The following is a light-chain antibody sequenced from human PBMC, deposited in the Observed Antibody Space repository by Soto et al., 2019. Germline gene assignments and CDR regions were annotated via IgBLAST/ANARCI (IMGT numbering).Light chain of an antibody. CDR1: SSNIGAGYD. J-gene: IGLJ1*01. Sequence: HSALTQTPSVSGAPGQRVTISCTGRSSNIGAGYDVHWYQHLPGTAPKLLIYGTTNRPSGVPDRFSGSKSGISASLAITGLQAEDEADYYCHSYDSSLSASVFGAGTKVTVL. CDR3: HSYDSSLSASV. V-gene: IGLV1-40*01. CDR2: GTT.